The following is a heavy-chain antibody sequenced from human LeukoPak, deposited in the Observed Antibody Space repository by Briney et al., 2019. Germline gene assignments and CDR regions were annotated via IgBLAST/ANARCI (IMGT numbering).Heavy chain of an antibody. Sequence: ASMKVSCKASGYTFTSYDINWVRQATGQGLEWMGWMNPNSGNTGYAQKFQGRVTMTRNTSISTAYMELSSLRSEDTAVYYCASRGPTTVTPSDYYYYGMDVWGQGTTVTVSS. J-gene: IGHJ6*02. CDR2: MNPNSGNT. CDR1: GYTFTSYD. D-gene: IGHD4-17*01. V-gene: IGHV1-8*01. CDR3: ASRGPTTVTPSDYYYYGMDV.